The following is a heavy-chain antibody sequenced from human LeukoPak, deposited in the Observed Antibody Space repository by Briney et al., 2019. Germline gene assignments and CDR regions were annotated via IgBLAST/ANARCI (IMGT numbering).Heavy chain of an antibody. D-gene: IGHD5-24*01. CDR2: IYSSGST. Sequence: PSETLSLTCTVSGGSISRGDYYWRWVRQPAGKGLEWVGRIYSSGSTNYNPSLKSRVPISLDMSKKQFSLKMSSVTAADTAVYFCARERWLQFGDDAFDIWGQGTMVIVSS. CDR3: ARERWLQFGDDAFDI. J-gene: IGHJ3*02. V-gene: IGHV4-61*02. CDR1: GGSISRGDYY.